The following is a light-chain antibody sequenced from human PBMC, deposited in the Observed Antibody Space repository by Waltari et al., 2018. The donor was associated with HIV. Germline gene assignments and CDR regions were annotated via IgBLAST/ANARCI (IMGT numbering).Light chain of an antibody. V-gene: IGLV3-25*03. CDR2: KDT. CDR1: ALPNQY. Sequence: VVTQEPSLTVSPGQTARIPCSGDALPNQYAYWYQQMPGQAPLLIIFKDTERPSGIPERFSGSSSGTTATLTISGVQAEDEGDYYCQSTDSSETWVFGGGTKLTVL. J-gene: IGLJ2*01. CDR3: QSTDSSETWV.